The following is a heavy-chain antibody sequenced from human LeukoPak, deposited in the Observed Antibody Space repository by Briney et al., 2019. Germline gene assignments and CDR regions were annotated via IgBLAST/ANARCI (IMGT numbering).Heavy chain of an antibody. J-gene: IGHJ4*02. V-gene: IGHV3-74*01. D-gene: IGHD2-2*02. CDR2: INTDGSST. Sequence: GGSLRLSCAASGFTFNSYWMHWVRHVPGKGLVWVSRINTDGSSTSYADSVKGRFTISRDNAKNTLYLQVNSLRAEDTAVYYCARSQYCSSRTSCFTYFDYWGQGTLVTVSS. CDR3: ARSQYCSSRTSCFTYFDY. CDR1: GFTFNSYW.